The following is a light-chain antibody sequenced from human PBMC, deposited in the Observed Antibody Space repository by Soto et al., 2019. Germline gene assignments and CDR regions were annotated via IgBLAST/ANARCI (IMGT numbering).Light chain of an antibody. CDR2: GTS. CDR3: QHYGNSPPSVT. J-gene: IGKJ3*01. CDR1: QSFSSN. V-gene: IGKV3-15*01. Sequence: ELVMTQSPATLSVSPGERATLSCRASQSFSSNVAWYQQKPGQAPRLLIYGTSTRVTGIPARFSGSGSGTDFALTINRLEPEDFAVYYCQHYGNSPPSVTFGPGTKVDIK.